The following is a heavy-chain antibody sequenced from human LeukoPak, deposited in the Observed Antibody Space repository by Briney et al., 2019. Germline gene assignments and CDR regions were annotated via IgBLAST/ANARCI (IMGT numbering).Heavy chain of an antibody. Sequence: ASVKVSCKASGYTFTGYYMHWVRQAPGQGLEWMGWINPNSGGTNYAQKFQGRVTMTRDTSISTAYMELSRLRSDDTAVYYCARAVVLSVRLASSPGYWGQGTLVTVSS. V-gene: IGHV1-2*02. CDR2: INPNSGGT. D-gene: IGHD2-15*01. CDR1: GYTFTGYY. CDR3: ARAVVLSVRLASSPGY. J-gene: IGHJ4*02.